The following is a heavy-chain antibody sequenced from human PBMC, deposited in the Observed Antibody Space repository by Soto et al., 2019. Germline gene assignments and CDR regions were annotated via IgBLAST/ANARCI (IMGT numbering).Heavy chain of an antibody. CDR2: IIPMLDTP. D-gene: IGHD2-21*02. V-gene: IGHV1-69*01. CDR1: GGTFSSYV. Sequence: QVQLVQSGAEVKKPGSSVKVSCKSSGGTFSSYVISWVRQAPGQGLEWMGGIIPMLDTPNFAQKFQGRATFTADVSKSTAYMGVSSLRSEDTAVYYCASGIPVTGTASFDYWGRGTLVTVSS. CDR3: ASGIPVTGTASFDY. J-gene: IGHJ4*02.